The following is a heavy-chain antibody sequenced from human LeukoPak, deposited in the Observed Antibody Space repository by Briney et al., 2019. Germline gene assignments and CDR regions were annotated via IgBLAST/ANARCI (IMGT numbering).Heavy chain of an antibody. CDR2: IYTSGST. Sequence: PSETLSLTCTVSGGSISSYYWSWIRQPAGKGLEWIGRIYTSGSTNYNPSLKSRVTMSVDTSKNQFSLKLSSVTAADTAVYYCAKHAAQLVKNYYYMDVWGKGTTVTISS. J-gene: IGHJ6*03. CDR3: AKHAAQLVKNYYYMDV. CDR1: GGSISSYY. V-gene: IGHV4-4*07. D-gene: IGHD6-13*01.